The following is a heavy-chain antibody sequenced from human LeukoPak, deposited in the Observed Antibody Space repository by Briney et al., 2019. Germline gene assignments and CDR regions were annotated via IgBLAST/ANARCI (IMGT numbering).Heavy chain of an antibody. D-gene: IGHD6-19*01. CDR2: ISGSGGST. CDR3: AKAPGYSSGWYSRY. CDR1: GFTFSSYA. Sequence: GGSLRLSCAASGFTFSSYAMSWVRQASGKGLEWVSAISGSGGSTYYADSVKGRFTISRDNSKNTLYLQMNSLRAEDTAVYYCAKAPGYSSGWYSRYWGQGTLVTVSS. J-gene: IGHJ4*02. V-gene: IGHV3-23*01.